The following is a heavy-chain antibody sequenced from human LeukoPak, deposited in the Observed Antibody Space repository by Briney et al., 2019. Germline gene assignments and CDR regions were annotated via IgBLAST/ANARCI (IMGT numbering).Heavy chain of an antibody. D-gene: IGHD2-15*01. V-gene: IGHV4-34*01. J-gene: IGHJ4*02. CDR3: ARHEERYCSGGSCYGGDY. Sequence: SETLSLTCAVYGGSFSGYYWSWIRQPPGKGLEWIGEINHSGSTNYNPSLKSRVTISVDTSKNQFSLKLSSVTAADTAVYYCARHEERYCSGGSCYGGDYWGQGTLVTVSS. CDR1: GGSFSGYY. CDR2: INHSGST.